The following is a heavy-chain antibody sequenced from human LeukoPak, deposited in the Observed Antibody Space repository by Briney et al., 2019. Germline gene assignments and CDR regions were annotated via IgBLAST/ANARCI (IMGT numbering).Heavy chain of an antibody. CDR1: GFTFSSYW. CDR2: INSDGSTT. J-gene: IGHJ4*02. V-gene: IGHV3-74*01. D-gene: IGHD3/OR15-3a*01. Sequence: GGSLRLSCAASGFTFSSYWMHWVRQAPGKGLVWVSRINSDGSTTNYADSVKGRFTISRDNAKNTEYLQMNTLRPEDTAVYFCARDTRAFFGPFDFWGQGTLVTVSS. CDR3: ARDTRAFFGPFDF.